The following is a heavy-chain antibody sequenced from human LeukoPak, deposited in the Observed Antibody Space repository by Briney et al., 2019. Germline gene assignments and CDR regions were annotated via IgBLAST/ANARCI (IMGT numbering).Heavy chain of an antibody. CDR3: AKDPIRATGGDWFDP. CDR1: GFTFSSYA. CDR2: ISGSGGST. J-gene: IGHJ5*02. Sequence: GGSLRLSCAASGFTFSSYAMSWVRQAPGKGLEWVSAISGSGGSTYYADSVKGRFTISRDNSKNTLYLQMNSLRAEDTAVYYCAKDPIRATGGDWFDPWGQGTLVTVSS. D-gene: IGHD2-21*01. V-gene: IGHV3-23*01.